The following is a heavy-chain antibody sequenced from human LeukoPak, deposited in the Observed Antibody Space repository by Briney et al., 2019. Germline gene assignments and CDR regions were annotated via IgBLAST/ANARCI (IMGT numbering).Heavy chain of an antibody. V-gene: IGHV3-72*01. D-gene: IGHD5-24*01. J-gene: IGHJ4*02. Sequence: GGSLRLSCAASGFTFSDHYMDWVRQAPGKGLEWVARSRSKARRYSTEYVASVKGRFTISGDESRNTLYLQMNSLKIEDTAVYYCVRGYNSFDSWGQGTQVTVSS. CDR1: GFTFSDHY. CDR2: SRSKARRYST. CDR3: VRGYNSFDS.